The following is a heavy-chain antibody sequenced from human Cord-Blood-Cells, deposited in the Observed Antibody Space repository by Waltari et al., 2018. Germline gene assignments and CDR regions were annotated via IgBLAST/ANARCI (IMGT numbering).Heavy chain of an antibody. CDR2: ISGSGGST. CDR3: AKVWGSGSYYNPFDY. V-gene: IGHV3-23*01. D-gene: IGHD3-10*01. CDR1: GFTFSSYA. J-gene: IGHJ4*02. Sequence: EVQLLESGGGLVQPGGSLRLSCAASGFTFSSYAMSWVRQAPGKGLEWVSAISGSGGSTYYADSVKGRFTISRDNSKNTLYLQMNSLRAGDTAVYYCAKVWGSGSYYNPFDYWGQGTLVTVSS.